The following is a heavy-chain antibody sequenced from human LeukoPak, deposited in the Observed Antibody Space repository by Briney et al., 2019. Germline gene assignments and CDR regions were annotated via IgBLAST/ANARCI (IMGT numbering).Heavy chain of an antibody. J-gene: IGHJ4*02. CDR3: AGGGSGYNSFDH. V-gene: IGHV4-31*03. D-gene: IGHD3-22*01. Sequence: SETLSLTCTVSGGSISSDGYYWGWIRQHPGKGLEWIGYIYYSGSTYYNPSLKSRLSISVDTSKNQFFLNVSSVTAADTAVYYCAGGGSGYNSFDHWGQGTLVTISS. CDR2: IYYSGST. CDR1: GGSISSDGYY.